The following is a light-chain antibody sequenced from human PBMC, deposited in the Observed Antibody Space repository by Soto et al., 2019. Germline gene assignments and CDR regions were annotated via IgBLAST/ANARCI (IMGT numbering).Light chain of an antibody. J-gene: IGKJ4*01. Sequence: AIQVTQSPSSLSASVGDRVTITCRTSQGIRSALGWYQQKPGKVPKLLIYAASTLQSGVPSRFSGSGSGTDFTLTINSLQSEDFAVYYCQPYNNWPLTFGGGTKVDIK. CDR3: QPYNNWPLT. V-gene: IGKV1-6*01. CDR1: QGIRSA. CDR2: AAS.